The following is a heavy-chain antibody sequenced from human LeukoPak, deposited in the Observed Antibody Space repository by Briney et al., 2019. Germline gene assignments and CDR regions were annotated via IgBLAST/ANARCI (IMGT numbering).Heavy chain of an antibody. V-gene: IGHV3-21*01. J-gene: IGHJ4*02. CDR1: GFTFSSYS. CDR3: ARPSGGAVAGSPTDY. CDR2: ISSSSSYI. D-gene: IGHD6-19*01. Sequence: GGPLRLSCAASGFTFSSYSMNWVRQAPGKGLEWVSSISSSSSYIYYADSVKGRFTISRDNAKNSLYLQMNSLRAEDTAVYYCARPSGGAVAGSPTDYWGQGTLVTVSS.